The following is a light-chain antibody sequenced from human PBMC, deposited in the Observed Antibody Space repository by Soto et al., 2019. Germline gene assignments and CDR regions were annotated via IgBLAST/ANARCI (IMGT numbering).Light chain of an antibody. CDR2: EVS. J-gene: IGLJ1*01. CDR1: SSDVGGYNH. Sequence: QSALTQPASVSGSPGQSITISCTGTSSDVGGYNHVSWYQQHPGKAPKLMIYEVSNRPSGVSNRFSGSKSANTASLTISGLQAEDEADYYCCSYTSSSTRVFGTGTKLTVL. V-gene: IGLV2-14*01. CDR3: CSYTSSSTRV.